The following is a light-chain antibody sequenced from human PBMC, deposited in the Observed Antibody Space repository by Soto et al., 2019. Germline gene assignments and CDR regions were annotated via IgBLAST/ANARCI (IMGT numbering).Light chain of an antibody. V-gene: IGKV1-9*01. CDR1: QSISSY. Sequence: DIQVTQSPSSLSASVGDRVTITCLASQSISSYLNWYQQIPGKAPKLLIYAASTLQSGVPSRFSGSGSGTDFTLTISSLQPEDFATYYCQQLNSYPRTFGQGSKVDIK. CDR2: AAS. J-gene: IGKJ1*01. CDR3: QQLNSYPRT.